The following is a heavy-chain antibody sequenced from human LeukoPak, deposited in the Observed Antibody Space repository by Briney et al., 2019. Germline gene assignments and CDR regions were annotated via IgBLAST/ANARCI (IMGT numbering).Heavy chain of an antibody. CDR2: INPNSGGT. CDR1: GYTFTGYY. Sequence: ASVKVSCKASGYTFTGYYMHWMRQAPGQGLEWMGWINPNSGGTNYAQKFQGRVTMTRDTSISTAYMELSRLRSDDTAVYYCAREILPGDFWSGYIDYWGQGTLVTVSS. J-gene: IGHJ4*02. D-gene: IGHD3-3*01. CDR3: AREILPGDFWSGYIDY. V-gene: IGHV1-2*02.